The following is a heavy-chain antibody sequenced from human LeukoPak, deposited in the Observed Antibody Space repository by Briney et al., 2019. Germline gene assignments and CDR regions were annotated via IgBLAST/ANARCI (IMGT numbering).Heavy chain of an antibody. Sequence: GGSLRLSCAASGFTFSSYGMHWVRQAPGKGLEWVAVIWYDGSNKYYADSVKGRFTLSRDNSKNTLYLQMNTLRGEDTAVYYCAKGRLAATNYYYYMDVWGKGTTVTVSS. J-gene: IGHJ6*03. V-gene: IGHV3-30*02. D-gene: IGHD6-13*01. CDR1: GFTFSSYG. CDR2: IWYDGSNK. CDR3: AKGRLAATNYYYYMDV.